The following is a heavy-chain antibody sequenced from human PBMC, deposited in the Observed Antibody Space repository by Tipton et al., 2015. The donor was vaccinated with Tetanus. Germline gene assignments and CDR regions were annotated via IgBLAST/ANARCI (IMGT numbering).Heavy chain of an antibody. V-gene: IGHV4-59*02. Sequence: LRLSCPVSGDSVSGYYWSWIRQPPGKGLEWIGYVYYTGSTNHNPSLKSRVTISMDRSKNQISLQLTSVTAADTAVYFCAGVTAQRTELYFDHWGQGTLVTVSS. J-gene: IGHJ4*02. CDR1: GDSVSGYY. D-gene: IGHD6-13*01. CDR3: AGVTAQRTELYFDH. CDR2: VYYTGST.